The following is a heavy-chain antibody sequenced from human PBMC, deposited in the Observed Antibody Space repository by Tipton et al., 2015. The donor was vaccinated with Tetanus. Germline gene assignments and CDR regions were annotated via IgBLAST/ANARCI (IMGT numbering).Heavy chain of an antibody. Sequence: TLSLTCTVSGGSISSYYWSWIRQPPGKGLEWIGYIYYSGSTNHNPSLKSRVTISVDTSKNQFSLKLSSVTAADTAVYYCARDLGIAAAAGYNWFDPWGQGTLVTVSS. V-gene: IGHV4-59*01. D-gene: IGHD6-13*01. J-gene: IGHJ5*02. CDR1: GGSISSYY. CDR2: IYYSGST. CDR3: ARDLGIAAAAGYNWFDP.